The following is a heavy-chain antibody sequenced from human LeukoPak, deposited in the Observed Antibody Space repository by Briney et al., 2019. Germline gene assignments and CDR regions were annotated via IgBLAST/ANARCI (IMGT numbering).Heavy chain of an antibody. J-gene: IGHJ5*02. D-gene: IGHD3-9*01. CDR2: ISDTGSST. CDR3: AKGRDYDILGSEFDL. V-gene: IGHV3-23*01. CDR1: GLTFSNYG. Sequence: GGSLRLFCAASGLTFSNYGMSWVRQTPGKVLEWVSTISDTGSSTYYADSVKGRFTVSRDNSRNTLYLQMNSLRPEETAVYYCAKGRDYDILGSEFDLWGQGTQVTVSS.